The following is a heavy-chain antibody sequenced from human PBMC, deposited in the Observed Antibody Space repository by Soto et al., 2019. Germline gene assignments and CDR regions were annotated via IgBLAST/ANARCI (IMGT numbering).Heavy chain of an antibody. CDR2: SKSKTDGGTI. Sequence: EVQLVESGGDLVKPGGSLRLSCVASGFTFSNAWMSWVRQAPGKGLEWVGRSKSKTDGGTIDYAAHGKGRFSISREESKNTLSLEMNSMKAEDTAVYYCIARRVRYKCIDLNNWGQGTPVTVSS. V-gene: IGHV3-15*01. CDR3: IARRVRYKCIDLNN. J-gene: IGHJ4*02. D-gene: IGHD3-3*01. CDR1: GFTFSNAW.